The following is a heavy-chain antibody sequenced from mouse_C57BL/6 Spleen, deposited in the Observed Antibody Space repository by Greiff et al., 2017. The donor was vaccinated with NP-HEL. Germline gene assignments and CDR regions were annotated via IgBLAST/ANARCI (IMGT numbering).Heavy chain of an antibody. CDR2: IDPSDSYT. D-gene: IGHD3-2*02. J-gene: IGHJ3*01. V-gene: IGHV1-69*01. CDR1: GYTFTSYW. CDR3: ARGDSSGYSFAY. Sequence: QVQLKQPGAELVMPGASVKLSCKASGYTFTSYWMHWVKQRPGQGLEWIGEIDPSDSYTNYNQKFKGKSTLTVDKSSSTAYMQLSSLTSEDSAVYYCARGDSSGYSFAYWGQGTLVTVSA.